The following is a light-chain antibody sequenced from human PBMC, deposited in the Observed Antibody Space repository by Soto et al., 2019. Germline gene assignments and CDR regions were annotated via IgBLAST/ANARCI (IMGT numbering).Light chain of an antibody. CDR1: SSDVGGYNY. V-gene: IGLV2-14*01. CDR3: SSYTSSSIYV. Sequence: QSLLTQPASLSGSPGQSITISCTGTSSDVGGYNYVSWYQQHPGKAPKLMIYEVSNRPSGVSNRFSGSKSGNTASLTISGLQAEDEADYYCSSYTSSSIYVFGTGTKVTVL. J-gene: IGLJ1*01. CDR2: EVS.